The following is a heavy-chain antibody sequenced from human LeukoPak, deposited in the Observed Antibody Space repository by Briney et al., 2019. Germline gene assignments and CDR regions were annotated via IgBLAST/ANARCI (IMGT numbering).Heavy chain of an antibody. CDR2: IDPSDSYT. CDR1: GYSFTSYW. V-gene: IGHV5-10-1*01. J-gene: IGHJ5*02. CDR3: ATEKGDFWSGYPNWFDP. Sequence: GESLKISCKGSGYSFTSYWISWVRQMPGKGLEWMGRIDPSDSYTNYSPSFQGRVTISADKSISTAYLQWSSLKASDTAMYYCATEKGDFWSGYPNWFDPWGQGTLVTVSS. D-gene: IGHD3-3*01.